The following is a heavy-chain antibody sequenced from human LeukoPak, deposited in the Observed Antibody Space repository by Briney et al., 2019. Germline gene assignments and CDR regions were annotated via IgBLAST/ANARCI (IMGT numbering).Heavy chain of an antibody. V-gene: IGHV4-39*07. CDR3: ARVLLPSGYLAY. J-gene: IGHJ4*02. D-gene: IGHD3-3*01. Sequence: SETLSLTCTVSGGSISSSSYYWGWIRQPPGKGLEWIGSIYYSGSTYYNPSLKSRVTISVDTSKNQFSLKLSSVTAANTAVYYCARVLLPSGYLAYWGQGALVTVSS. CDR2: IYYSGST. CDR1: GGSISSSSYY.